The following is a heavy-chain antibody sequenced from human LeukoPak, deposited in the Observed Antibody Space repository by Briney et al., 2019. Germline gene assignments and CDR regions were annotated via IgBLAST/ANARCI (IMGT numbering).Heavy chain of an antibody. Sequence: SETLSLTCTVSGGSISSSSYYWGWIRQPPGKGLEWIGSIYYSGSTYYNPSLKSRVTISVDTSKNQFSLKLSSVTAADTAVYYCARDKEGFGAYLDAFDIWGQGTLVTVSS. CDR3: ARDKEGFGAYLDAFDI. D-gene: IGHD3-16*01. V-gene: IGHV4-39*07. CDR2: IYYSGST. J-gene: IGHJ3*02. CDR1: GGSISSSSYY.